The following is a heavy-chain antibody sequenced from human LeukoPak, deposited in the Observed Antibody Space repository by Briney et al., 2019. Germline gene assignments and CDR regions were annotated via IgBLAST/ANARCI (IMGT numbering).Heavy chain of an antibody. CDR2: ISDSGDST. D-gene: IGHD3-22*01. Sequence: PGGSLRLSCAASGFIFSSYAMNWVRQAPGKGLEWVSSISDSGDSTYYADSVKGRFTISRDNSKNTLSLQMNSLRAEDTAVYYCAKRGSGYFYYFDYWGQGTLVTVSS. CDR1: GFIFSSYA. J-gene: IGHJ4*02. CDR3: AKRGSGYFYYFDY. V-gene: IGHV3-23*01.